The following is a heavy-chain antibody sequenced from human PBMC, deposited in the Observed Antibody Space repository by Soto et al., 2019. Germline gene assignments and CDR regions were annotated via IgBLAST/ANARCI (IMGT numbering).Heavy chain of an antibody. CDR2: ISSSSSYI. J-gene: IGHJ3*02. D-gene: IGHD1-26*01. V-gene: IGHV3-21*01. CDR3: AGDRVAATRRALDI. Sequence: GGSLRLSCAASGFTFSSYSMNWVRQAPGKGLEWVSSISSSSSYIYYADSVKGRFTISRDNAKNSLYLQMNSLRAEDTAVSYCAGDRVAATRRALDIWAQGTMVTVSS. CDR1: GFTFSSYS.